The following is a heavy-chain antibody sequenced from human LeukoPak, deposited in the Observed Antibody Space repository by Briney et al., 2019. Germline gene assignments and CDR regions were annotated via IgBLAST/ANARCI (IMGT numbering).Heavy chain of an antibody. Sequence: PGGSLRLSCAASGFTFSSYDMHWVRQAPGKGLEWVAAISNDGGNKYYAESVTGRFTISRDNSKNTLSLQMNSLRAEDTAVYHCARDRTVTGLDYWGQGTLVTVSS. J-gene: IGHJ4*02. CDR3: ARDRTVTGLDY. CDR2: ISNDGGNK. D-gene: IGHD6-19*01. CDR1: GFTFSSYD. V-gene: IGHV3-30*03.